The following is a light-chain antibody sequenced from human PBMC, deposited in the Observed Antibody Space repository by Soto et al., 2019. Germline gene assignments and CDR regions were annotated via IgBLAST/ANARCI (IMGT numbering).Light chain of an antibody. CDR2: EVS. V-gene: IGLV2-8*01. CDR3: SSYAGTNTPYV. CDR1: SSDVGGYYY. Sequence: QSALTQPPSASGCPGQSVTISCTGTSSDVGGYYYVSWYQQHPGKAPKLMIYEVSKRPSGVPDRFSGSKSGNTASLTVSGLQAEDEADYYCSSYAGTNTPYVFGTGTKLTVL. J-gene: IGLJ1*01.